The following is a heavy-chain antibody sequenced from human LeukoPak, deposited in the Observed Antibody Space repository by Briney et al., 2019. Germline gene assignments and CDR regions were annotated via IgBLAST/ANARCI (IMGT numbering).Heavy chain of an antibody. D-gene: IGHD3-22*01. CDR1: GFTFDDYA. CDR2: ISWNSGSI. Sequence: PGRSLRLSCAASGFTFDDYAMHWVRQAPGKGLEWVSGISWNSGSIGYADSVKGRFTISRDNAKNSLYLQMNSLRAEDTALYYCAKDYDSSGYYPKFDYWGQGTLVTVSS. J-gene: IGHJ4*02. V-gene: IGHV3-9*01. CDR3: AKDYDSSGYYPKFDY.